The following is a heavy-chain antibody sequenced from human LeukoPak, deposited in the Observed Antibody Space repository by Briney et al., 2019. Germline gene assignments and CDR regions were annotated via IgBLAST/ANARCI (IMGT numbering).Heavy chain of an antibody. D-gene: IGHD3-22*01. CDR3: ATTPYYYDSSGYIFY. CDR1: GYTFTGYY. Sequence: EASVKVSCKASGYTFTGYYMHWVRQAPGQGLEWMGWINPNSGGTNFAQKFQGRVTMTRDTSISTAYMELSRLRSDDTAVYYCATTPYYYDSSGYIFYWGQGTLVTVSS. J-gene: IGHJ4*02. CDR2: INPNSGGT. V-gene: IGHV1-2*02.